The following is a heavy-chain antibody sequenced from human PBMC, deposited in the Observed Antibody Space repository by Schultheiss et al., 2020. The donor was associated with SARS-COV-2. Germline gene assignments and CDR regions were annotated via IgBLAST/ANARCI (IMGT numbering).Heavy chain of an antibody. CDR1: GGSFSGYY. Sequence: SETLSLTCAVYGGSFSGYYWSWIRQPPGKGLEWIGEIYHSGSTNYNPSLKSRVTISVDTSKNQFSLKLSSVTAADTAVYYCARAPRYYDFWSGYYYYYYYYMDVWGKGTTVTVSS. V-gene: IGHV4-34*01. J-gene: IGHJ6*03. CDR3: ARAPRYYDFWSGYYYYYYYYMDV. D-gene: IGHD3-3*01. CDR2: IYHSGST.